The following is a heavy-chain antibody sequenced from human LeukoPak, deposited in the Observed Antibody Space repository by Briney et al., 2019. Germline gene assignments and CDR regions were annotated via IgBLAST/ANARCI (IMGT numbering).Heavy chain of an antibody. CDR1: GFTFDDYA. J-gene: IGHJ4*02. CDR2: ISSSSSYI. V-gene: IGHV3-21*01. CDR3: ARGPGYDRIDY. Sequence: PGRSLRLSCAASGFTFDDYAMHWVRQAPGKGLEWVSSISSSSSYIYYADSVKGRFTISRDNAKNSLYLQMNSLRAEDTAVYYCARGPGYDRIDYWGQGTLVTVSS. D-gene: IGHD3-10*02.